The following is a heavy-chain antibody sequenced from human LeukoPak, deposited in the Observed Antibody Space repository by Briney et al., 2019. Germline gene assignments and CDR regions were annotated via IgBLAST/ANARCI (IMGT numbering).Heavy chain of an antibody. CDR2: MNPNSGNT. J-gene: IGHJ4*02. D-gene: IGHD5-12*01. CDR3: ARGGHSGYDSDY. CDR1: GYTFTSYD. Sequence: ASVKVSCKASGYTFTSYDINWVRQATGQGLEWMGWMNPNSGNTGYAQKFQGRVTMTRNTSISTAYMELSSLRSEDSAVYYCARGGHSGYDSDYWGQGTLVTVSS. V-gene: IGHV1-8*01.